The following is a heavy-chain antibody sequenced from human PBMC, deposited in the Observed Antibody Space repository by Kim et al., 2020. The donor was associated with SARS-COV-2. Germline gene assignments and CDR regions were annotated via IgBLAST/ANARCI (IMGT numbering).Heavy chain of an antibody. V-gene: IGHV3-48*02. Sequence: GGSLRLSCAASGFTFSSYSMNWVRQAPGKGLEWVSYISSSSSTIYYADSVKGRFTISRDNAKNSLYLQMNSLRDEDTAVYYCARESAVDGDYNFGMDVWGQGTTVTVSS. J-gene: IGHJ6*02. D-gene: IGHD4-17*01. CDR2: ISSSSSTI. CDR3: ARESAVDGDYNFGMDV. CDR1: GFTFSSYS.